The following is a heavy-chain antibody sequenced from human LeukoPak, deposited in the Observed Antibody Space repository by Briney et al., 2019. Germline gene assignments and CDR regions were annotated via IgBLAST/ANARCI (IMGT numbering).Heavy chain of an antibody. Sequence: ASVTVSCKASGGTFSSYAISWVRQAPGQGLEWMGLINPGGGNTNYAQNFQGRVTMTRDTSTSTVYMELSSLRSEDTAIYYCARIRDGYNDAYDIWGQGTVVTVPS. D-gene: IGHD5-24*01. CDR2: INPGGGNT. CDR3: ARIRDGYNDAYDI. J-gene: IGHJ3*02. CDR1: GGTFSSYA. V-gene: IGHV1-46*01.